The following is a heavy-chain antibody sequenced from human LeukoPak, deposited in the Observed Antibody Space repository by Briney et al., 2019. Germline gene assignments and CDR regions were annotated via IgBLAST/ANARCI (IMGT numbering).Heavy chain of an antibody. V-gene: IGHV3-74*01. J-gene: IGHJ4*02. D-gene: IGHD3-22*01. CDR3: ARFGSSGYYYYFDY. Sequence: GGSLRLSCAASGFTFSSYWMHWVRHAPGKGLVWVSRISSDGSSTSYADSVKGRFTISRDNAKNTLYLQVNSLRAEDTAVYYCARFGSSGYYYYFDYWGQGTLVTVSS. CDR1: GFTFSSYW. CDR2: ISSDGSST.